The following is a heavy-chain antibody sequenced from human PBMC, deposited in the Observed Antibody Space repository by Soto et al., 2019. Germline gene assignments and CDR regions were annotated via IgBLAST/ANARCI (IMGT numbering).Heavy chain of an antibody. V-gene: IGHV3-48*03. D-gene: IGHD2-21*02. Sequence: GGSLRLSCAASGFTFSSYEMNWVRQAPGKGLEWVSYVSSSGSTIYYADSVKGRFTISRDNAKNSLYLQMNGLRAEDTAVYYCARVRIVVVTTYPGDYYGMDVWGQGTTVTVSS. J-gene: IGHJ6*02. CDR2: VSSSGSTI. CDR1: GFTFSSYE. CDR3: ARVRIVVVTTYPGDYYGMDV.